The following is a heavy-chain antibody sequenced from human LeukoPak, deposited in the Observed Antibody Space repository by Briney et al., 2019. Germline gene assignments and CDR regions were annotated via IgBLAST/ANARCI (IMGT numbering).Heavy chain of an antibody. CDR1: GFTFSSYS. Sequence: GGSLRLSCAASGFTFSSYSMNWVRQAPGKGLEWASSISSSSSYIYYADSVKGRFTISRDNAKNSLYLQMNSLRAEDTAVYYCARDESITIFGVVNGGWFDPWGQGTLVTVSS. V-gene: IGHV3-21*01. J-gene: IGHJ5*02. D-gene: IGHD3-3*01. CDR3: ARDESITIFGVVNGGWFDP. CDR2: ISSSSSYI.